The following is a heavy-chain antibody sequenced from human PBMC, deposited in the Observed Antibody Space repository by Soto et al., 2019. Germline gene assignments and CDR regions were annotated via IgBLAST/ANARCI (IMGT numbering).Heavy chain of an antibody. D-gene: IGHD3-10*01. V-gene: IGHV3-33*01. CDR2: IWYDGSNK. CDR1: GFTFSSYG. Sequence: GGSLRLSCAASGFTFSSYGMHWVRQAPGKGLEWVAVIWYDGSNKYYADSVKGRFTISRDNSKNTLYLQMNSLRAEDTAVYYCARVYGITMVRDRRVGMDVWGQGTTVTVSS. CDR3: ARVYGITMVRDRRVGMDV. J-gene: IGHJ6*02.